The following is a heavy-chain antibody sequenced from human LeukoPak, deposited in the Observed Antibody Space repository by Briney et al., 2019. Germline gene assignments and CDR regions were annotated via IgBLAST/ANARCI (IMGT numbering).Heavy chain of an antibody. CDR2: ISYDGSNK. CDR3: AREIARRGDYFDY. J-gene: IGHJ4*02. CDR1: GFTFSSYA. V-gene: IGHV3-30*04. D-gene: IGHD2-15*01. Sequence: GGSLRLSCAASGFTFSSYAMHWVRQAPGKGLEWVAVISYDGSNKYYADSVKGRFTISRDNSKNTLYLQMNSLRAGDTAVYYCAREIARRGDYFDYWGQGTLVTVSS.